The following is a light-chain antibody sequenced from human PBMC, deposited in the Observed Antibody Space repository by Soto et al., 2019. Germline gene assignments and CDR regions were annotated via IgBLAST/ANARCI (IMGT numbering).Light chain of an antibody. CDR1: SSNIGAGYD. CDR2: GNS. V-gene: IGLV1-40*01. CDR3: QSYDSSLSGYV. Sequence: QSVLTQPPSVSGAQGQRVTISCTGSSSNIGAGYDVHWYQQLPGTAPKLLIYGNSNRPSGVPDRFSGSKSGTSASLAFTGLHAEDEADYYCQSYDSSLSGYVFGTGTKLTVL. J-gene: IGLJ1*01.